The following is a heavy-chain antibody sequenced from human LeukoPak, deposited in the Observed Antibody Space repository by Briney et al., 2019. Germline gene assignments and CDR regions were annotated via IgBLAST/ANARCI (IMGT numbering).Heavy chain of an antibody. J-gene: IGHJ4*02. CDR2: IKQDGTEK. Sequence: GGSLRLSCAASGFTFSNYWMTWVRQAPGKGLEWVANIKQDGTEKYYVDSVKGRFTISRDNAENSLYLQMNSLRAEDTAVYYCAREVLELLYFDYWGQGTLVTVSS. V-gene: IGHV3-7*01. CDR1: GFTFSNYW. CDR3: AREVLELLYFDY. D-gene: IGHD1-7*01.